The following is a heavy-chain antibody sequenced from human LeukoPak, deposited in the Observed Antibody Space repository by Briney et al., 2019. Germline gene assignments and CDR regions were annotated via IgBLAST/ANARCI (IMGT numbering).Heavy chain of an antibody. J-gene: IGHJ4*02. CDR1: GGSFSGYY. V-gene: IGHV4-34*01. CDR2: INHSGST. Sequence: SETLSLTCAVYGGSFSGYYWSWIREPPGKGLEWIGEINHSGSTNYNTSLKSRVTISVDTSKNQFSLKLSSVTAADTAVYYCARRGQWLVTRYFDYWGQGTLVTVSS. D-gene: IGHD6-19*01. CDR3: ARRGQWLVTRYFDY.